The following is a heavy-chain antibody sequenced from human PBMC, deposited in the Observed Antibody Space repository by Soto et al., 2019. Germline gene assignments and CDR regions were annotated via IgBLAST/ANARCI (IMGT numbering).Heavy chain of an antibody. V-gene: IGHV4-30-2*01. CDR1: GGSISSGGYS. CDR2: IYHSGST. Sequence: PSWALALTCAVSGGSISSGGYSWSWIRQPPGKGLEWIGYIYHSGSTYXNPXXXXRVTISVDRXKNQFSLKLSSVTAADTAVYYCARDTYYYGMDVWGQGTTGTVSS. CDR3: ARDTYYYGMDV. J-gene: IGHJ6*02.